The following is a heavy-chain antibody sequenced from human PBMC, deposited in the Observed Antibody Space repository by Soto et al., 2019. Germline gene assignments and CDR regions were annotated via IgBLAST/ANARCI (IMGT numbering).Heavy chain of an antibody. V-gene: IGHV6-1*01. J-gene: IGHJ5*02. D-gene: IGHD5-12*01. CDR2: TYFRSKWYN. Sequence: SPSRGLEWLGRTYFRSKWYNDYAVSVKSRIIINPGTSNNQFSLQLNSVTPEDTAVYFCAKGDNLGPKTGYAFDPWGQGTMVTVS. CDR3: AKGDNLGPKTGYAFDP.